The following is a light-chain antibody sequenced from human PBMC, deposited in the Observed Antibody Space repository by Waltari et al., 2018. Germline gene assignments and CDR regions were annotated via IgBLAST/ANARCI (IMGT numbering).Light chain of an antibody. CDR1: STDLASYNL. CDR3: CSYTGSSTSYG. Sequence: QSALSQPASVSGSPGQSLTITCTGASTDLASYNLVAWYQHPPNRAPKLIIYEAPKRPSGISHRFSGAKSGATASLRISGLQADDEADYYCCSYTGSSTSYGCGGGTKVTVL. J-gene: IGLJ1*01. V-gene: IGLV2-23*01. CDR2: EAP.